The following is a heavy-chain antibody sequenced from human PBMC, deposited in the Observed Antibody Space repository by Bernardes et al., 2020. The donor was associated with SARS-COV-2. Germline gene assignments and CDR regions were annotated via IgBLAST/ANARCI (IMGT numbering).Heavy chain of an antibody. J-gene: IGHJ6*02. Sequence: VWSLRLSCAASEFTFSSYWMHWVRQAPGKGLVWVSRINLDGSGTNYADSVKGRFTISRDNAKNTVYLQMNSLRAEDTAVYYCARGRDCGGGKCFGYYYYGMDVWGQGTTVTVSS. CDR3: ARGRDCGGGKCFGYYYYGMDV. CDR2: INLDGSGT. D-gene: IGHD2-15*01. V-gene: IGHV3-74*01. CDR1: EFTFSSYW.